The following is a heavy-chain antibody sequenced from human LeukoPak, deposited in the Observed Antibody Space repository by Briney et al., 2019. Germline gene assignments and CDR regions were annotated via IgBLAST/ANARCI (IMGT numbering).Heavy chain of an antibody. CDR2: IYYSGST. J-gene: IGHJ4*02. Sequence: PSETLSLTCTVSGGSISSYYWSWIRQPPGKGLEWIGYIYYSGSTNYNPSLKSRVTISVDTSKIQFSLKLSSVTAADTAVYYCARRTGYYDGFDYWGQGTLVTVSS. CDR3: ARRTGYYDGFDY. CDR1: GGSISSYY. V-gene: IGHV4-59*01. D-gene: IGHD3/OR15-3a*01.